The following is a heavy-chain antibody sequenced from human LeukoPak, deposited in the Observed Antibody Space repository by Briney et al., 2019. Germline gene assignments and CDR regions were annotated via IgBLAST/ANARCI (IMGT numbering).Heavy chain of an antibody. V-gene: IGHV1-2*02. CDR3: ARTTPTGTTVTYPGY. CDR2: INPNSGAT. D-gene: IGHD4-17*01. Sequence: ASVKVSCKTSGYTFTGYYMHWVRQAPGQGLEWMGWINPNSGATNYAQKFQGRITMTRDTSTNTAYMELSRLRSDDTALYSCARTTPTGTTVTYPGYWGQGTLVTVSS. J-gene: IGHJ4*02. CDR1: GYTFTGYY.